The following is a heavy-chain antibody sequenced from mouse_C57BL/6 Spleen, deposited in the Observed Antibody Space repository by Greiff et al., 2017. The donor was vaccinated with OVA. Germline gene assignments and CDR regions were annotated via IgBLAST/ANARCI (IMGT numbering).Heavy chain of an antibody. CDR2: ISDGGSYT. CDR1: GFTFSSYA. Sequence: EVKVVESGGGLVKPGGSLKLSCAASGFTFSSYAMSWVRQTPEKRLEWVATISDGGSYTYYPDNVKGRFTISRDNAKNNLYLQMSHLKSEDTAMYYCARDSLGPGDYFDYWGQGTTLTVSS. V-gene: IGHV5-4*01. J-gene: IGHJ2*01. D-gene: IGHD6-2*01. CDR3: ARDSLGPGDYFDY.